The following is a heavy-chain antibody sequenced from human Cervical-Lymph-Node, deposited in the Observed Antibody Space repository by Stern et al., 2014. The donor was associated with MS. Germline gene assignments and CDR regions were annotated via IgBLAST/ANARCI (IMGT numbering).Heavy chain of an antibody. J-gene: IGHJ4*02. CDR1: GDTFSSLD. V-gene: IGHV1-69*01. Sequence: QVQLVQSGAEVKKPGSSVKVSCKASGDTFSSLDIGWVRQAPGQGTAWLGGTTPLFGTANYAQNFQGRVTFSADDSTSTTYMELSSLRSEDTAVYYCARHQAGIAADWGQGTLVTVSS. CDR2: TTPLFGTA. CDR3: ARHQAGIAAD. D-gene: IGHD6-13*01.